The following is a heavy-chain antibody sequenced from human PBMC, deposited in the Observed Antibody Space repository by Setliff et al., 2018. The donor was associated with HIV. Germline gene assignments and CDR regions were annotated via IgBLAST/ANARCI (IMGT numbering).Heavy chain of an antibody. CDR2: IFYSGNP. V-gene: IGHV4-59*11. CDR1: GGSISSHY. D-gene: IGHD3-10*01. J-gene: IGHJ5*02. CDR3: ARAYGSERLNWFDP. Sequence: SETLSLTCTLSGGSISSHYWSWIRQPPGKGLEWIGYIFYSGNPNYNPSLKGRVTISLDTSKKQFSLRLRSVTAADTAVSYCARAYGSERLNWFDPWGQGTLVTVSS.